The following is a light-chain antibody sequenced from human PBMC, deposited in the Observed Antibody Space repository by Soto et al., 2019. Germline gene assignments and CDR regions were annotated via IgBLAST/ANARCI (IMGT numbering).Light chain of an antibody. V-gene: IGKV3-20*01. J-gene: IGKJ5*01. CDR2: GTS. CDR1: HSVSPTY. Sequence: EIVLTQSPGTLSLSPGERATLSCRASHSVSPTYLAWYQQKPSQAPRLLIYGTSDRATGTPDRFSGSGSGTVFTLTISRLEPEYSAVYYYQQFDDSVTFGQGTRLEIK. CDR3: QQFDDSVT.